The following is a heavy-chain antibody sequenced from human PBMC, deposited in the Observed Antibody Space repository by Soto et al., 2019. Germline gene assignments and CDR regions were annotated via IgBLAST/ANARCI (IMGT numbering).Heavy chain of an antibody. CDR1: GGSISSGDYY. CDR3: ARDGDYYDSTGYYWRYFDY. V-gene: IGHV4-30-4*01. D-gene: IGHD3-22*01. Sequence: QVQLQESGPGLVKPSQTLSLTCTVSGGSISSGDYYWSWIRQPPGKGLEWIGYTYYSGSTHYNPSLTTPPTTSVDTSKNPSSLTLSSVTAADTAVYYCARDGDYYDSTGYYWRYFDYWGQGTLVTVSS. J-gene: IGHJ4*02. CDR2: TYYSGST.